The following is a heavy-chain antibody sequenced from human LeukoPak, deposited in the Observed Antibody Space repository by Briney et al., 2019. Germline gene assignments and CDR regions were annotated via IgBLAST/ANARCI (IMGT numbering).Heavy chain of an antibody. V-gene: IGHV3-21*01. CDR1: GFTFSSYS. J-gene: IGHJ4*02. CDR3: ARVLVAGTNY. D-gene: IGHD6-19*01. Sequence: GGSLRLSCAASGFTFSSYSMNWVRQAPGKGLEWVSSISSSGSYIYYADSVKGRFTISRDNAKNSLYLQMNSLRAEDTAVYYCARVLVAGTNYWGQGTLVTVSS. CDR2: ISSSGSYI.